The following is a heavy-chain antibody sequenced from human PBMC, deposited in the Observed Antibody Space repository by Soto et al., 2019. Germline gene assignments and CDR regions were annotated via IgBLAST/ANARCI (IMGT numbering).Heavy chain of an antibody. V-gene: IGHV3-21*01. CDR2: ISSSSSYI. CDR1: GFTFSSYS. D-gene: IGHD3-3*01. Sequence: GGSLRLSCAASGFTFSSYSMNWVRQAPGKGLEWVSSISSSSSYIYYADSVKGRFPISRDNAKNSLYLQMNSLRAEDTAVYYCARDVPGCGDFWSGYYCSFDYWGQGTLVTVSS. J-gene: IGHJ4*02. CDR3: ARDVPGCGDFWSGYYCSFDY.